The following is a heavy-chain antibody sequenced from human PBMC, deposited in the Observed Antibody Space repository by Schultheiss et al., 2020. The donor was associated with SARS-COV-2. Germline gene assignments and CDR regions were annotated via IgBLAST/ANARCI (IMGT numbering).Heavy chain of an antibody. CDR2: IKQDGSEK. J-gene: IGHJ6*03. CDR1: GFTFSSYW. Sequence: SCAASGFTFSSYWMSWVRQAPGKGLEWVANIKQDGSEKYYVDSVKGRFTISRDNAKNSLYLQMNSLRAEDTAVYYCAREDYYYYYNMDVWGKGTTVTVSS. CDR3: AREDYYYYYNMDV. V-gene: IGHV3-7*01.